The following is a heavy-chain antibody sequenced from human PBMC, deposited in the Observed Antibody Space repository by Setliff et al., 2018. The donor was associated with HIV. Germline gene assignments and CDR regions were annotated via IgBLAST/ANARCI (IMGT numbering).Heavy chain of an antibody. CDR3: ARHLGLPDATDYMDV. CDR2: IYTGDSQT. CDR1: GNIFANQW. Sequence: GESLKISCLASGNIFANQWIAWVRQLPGRGLEWMGLIYTGDSQTAYSPAFQGQVTISADKSISTAYLQWSSLKASDNAMYYCARHLGLPDATDYMDVWGKGTTVTVSS. D-gene: IGHD2-2*01. V-gene: IGHV5-51*01. J-gene: IGHJ6*03.